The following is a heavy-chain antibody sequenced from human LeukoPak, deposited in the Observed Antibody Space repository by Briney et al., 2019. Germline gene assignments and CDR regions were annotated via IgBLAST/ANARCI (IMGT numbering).Heavy chain of an antibody. CDR1: GFTLSSYS. CDR3: ARAPPGGGDFTVGGYFDY. V-gene: IGHV3-21*01. CDR2: ISSCSSYI. J-gene: IGHJ4*02. Sequence: GGSLRLSCAASGFTLSSYSMNWVRQTPGKGLEWVSSISSCSSYIYYADSVKGRFTISRDNAKNSLYLQMNSLRAEDTAVYYCARAPPGGGDFTVGGYFDYWGQGTLVTVSS. D-gene: IGHD2-21*02.